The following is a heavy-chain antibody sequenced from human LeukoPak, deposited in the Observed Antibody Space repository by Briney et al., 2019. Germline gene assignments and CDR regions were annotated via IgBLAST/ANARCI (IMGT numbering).Heavy chain of an antibody. Sequence: GASVKVSCKASGYTFTSYDINWVRQATGQGLEWMGWMNPSNNNSSYAQKFQGRVTMTSDPSISTAYMELSSLTSEDTAMYYCARGGVYYYDANGYYWFDPWGQGTLVTVSS. CDR3: ARGGVYYYDANGYYWFDP. J-gene: IGHJ5*02. CDR2: MNPSNNNS. CDR1: GYTFTSYD. V-gene: IGHV1-8*01. D-gene: IGHD3-22*01.